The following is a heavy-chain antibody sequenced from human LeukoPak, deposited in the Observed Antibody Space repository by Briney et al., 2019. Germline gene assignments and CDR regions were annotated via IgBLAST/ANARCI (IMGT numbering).Heavy chain of an antibody. J-gene: IGHJ4*02. CDR3: ARGKDGYTYLFDY. CDR2: IFYTGST. CDR1: GDSISSYY. V-gene: IGHV4-59*01. Sequence: SETLSFTCTVSGDSISSYYWSWMRQPPGKGLEWIGYIFYTGSTNYNPSLKSRVTISVATSKKQFSLKLSSVTAADTAVYYCARGKDGYTYLFDYWGQGTLVTVSS. D-gene: IGHD5-24*01.